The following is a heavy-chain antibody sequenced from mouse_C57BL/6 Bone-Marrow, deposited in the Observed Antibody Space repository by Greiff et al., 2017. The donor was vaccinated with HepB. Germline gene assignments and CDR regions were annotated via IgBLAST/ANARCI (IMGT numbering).Heavy chain of an antibody. D-gene: IGHD1-1*01. J-gene: IGHJ3*01. CDR2: ISYDGSN. V-gene: IGHV3-6*01. Sequence: EVKLQESGPGLVKPSQSLSLTCSVTGYSITSGYYWNWIRQFPGNKLEWMGYISYDGSNNYNPSLKNRISITRDTSKNQFFLKLNSVTTEDTATYYCARSPLYYGSSLWFAYWGQGTLVTVSA. CDR3: ARSPLYYGSSLWFAY. CDR1: GYSITSGYY.